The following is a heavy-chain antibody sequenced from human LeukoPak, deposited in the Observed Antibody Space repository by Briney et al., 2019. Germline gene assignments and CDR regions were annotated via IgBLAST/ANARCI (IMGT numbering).Heavy chain of an antibody. CDR3: ASDLYAPGSSSVGSFFDY. Sequence: ASETLSRTCTVSGGSISSGDYYWSWIRQPPGKGLEWIGYIYYSGSTYYNPSLKSRVTISLDTSKNQFSLKLSSVTAADTAVYYCASDLYAPGSSSVGSFFDYWGQGTLVTVSS. V-gene: IGHV4-30-4*01. CDR2: IYYSGST. D-gene: IGHD5/OR15-5a*01. CDR1: GGSISSGDYY. J-gene: IGHJ4*02.